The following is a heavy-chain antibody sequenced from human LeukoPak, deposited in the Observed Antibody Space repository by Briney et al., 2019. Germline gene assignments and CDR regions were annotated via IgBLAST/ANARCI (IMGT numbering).Heavy chain of an antibody. CDR2: IRYDGSNK. V-gene: IGHV3-30*02. Sequence: PGGSLRLSCAASGFTFSSYGMHWVRQAPGKGLEWVALIRYDGSNKYYADSVKGRFTISRDNSKNTLYLQMNSLRAEDTAVYYCAKDYHYYDSSGLFDYWGQGTLVTVSS. CDR1: GFTFSSYG. D-gene: IGHD3-22*01. CDR3: AKDYHYYDSSGLFDY. J-gene: IGHJ4*02.